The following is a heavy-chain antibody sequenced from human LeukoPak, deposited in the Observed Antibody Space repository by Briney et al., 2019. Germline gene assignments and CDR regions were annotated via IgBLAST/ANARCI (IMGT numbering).Heavy chain of an antibody. CDR2: IRGDGCDT. V-gene: IGHV3-74*01. J-gene: IGHJ4*02. Sequence: LSGGSLRLSCAASGFSFSDFWMHWVRQTPGKGLVWVSRIRGDGCDTNYADSVEGRFTISRDNARHTLYLQMNSLRADDTAVYYCASDRLFGSGSLDNWGQGTLVTVSS. CDR3: ASDRLFGSGSLDN. D-gene: IGHD3-10*01. CDR1: GFSFSDFW.